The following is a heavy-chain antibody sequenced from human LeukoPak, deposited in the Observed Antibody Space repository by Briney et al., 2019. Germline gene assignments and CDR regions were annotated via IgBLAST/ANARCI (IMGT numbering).Heavy chain of an antibody. CDR2: IRSKAYGGTT. CDR1: GFTFGDYA. CDR3: ARGERRSRSNYDY. D-gene: IGHD1-1*01. J-gene: IGHJ4*02. Sequence: GGSLRLSCTASGFTFGDYAMSWVRQAPGKGLEWVGFIRSKAYGGTTEYAASVKGRFTISRDNAKNSLYLQMNGLRAEDTAVYYCARGERRSRSNYDYWGQGTLVTVSS. V-gene: IGHV3-49*04.